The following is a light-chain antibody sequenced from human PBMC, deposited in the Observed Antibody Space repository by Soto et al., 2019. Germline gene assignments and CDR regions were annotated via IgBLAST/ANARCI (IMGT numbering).Light chain of an antibody. CDR3: QQYGSSPPLT. CDR1: ESVSSR. Sequence: EIVLTQSPGTLSLSPGERATLSCRASESVSSRFAWYQQKPGQAPRLLIYGASSRATGVPDRFSGSGSGTDFTLTINRLEPEDFAVYYCQQYGSSPPLTFGGGTKV. V-gene: IGKV3-20*01. CDR2: GAS. J-gene: IGKJ4*01.